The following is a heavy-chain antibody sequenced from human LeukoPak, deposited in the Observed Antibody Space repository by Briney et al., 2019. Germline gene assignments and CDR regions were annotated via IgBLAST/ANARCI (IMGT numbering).Heavy chain of an antibody. CDR3: ARRANYDFWSGYYGHESWFDP. Sequence: SETLSLTCTVSGGSISSSSYYWGWIRQPPGKGLEWIGSIYYSGSTYYNPSLKSRVTISVDTSKNQFSLKLSSVTAADTAVYYCARRANYDFWSGYYGHESWFDPWGQGTLVTVSS. CDR1: GGSISSSSYY. J-gene: IGHJ5*02. D-gene: IGHD3-3*01. CDR2: IYYSGST. V-gene: IGHV4-39*07.